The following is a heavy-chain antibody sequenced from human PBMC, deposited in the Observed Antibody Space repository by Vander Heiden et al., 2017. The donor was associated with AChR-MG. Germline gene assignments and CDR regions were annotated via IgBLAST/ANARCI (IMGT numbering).Heavy chain of an antibody. CDR3: ARVSHYDYVWGSYRKYYFDY. CDR1: GFTFSSYS. J-gene: IGHJ4*02. Sequence: EVQLVESGGGLVKPGGSLRPSCAASGFTFSSYSLNWVRQAPGKGLEWVSSISSSSSYIYYADSVKGRFTISRDNAKNSLYLQMNSLRAEDTAVYYCARVSHYDYVWGSYRKYYFDYWGQGTLVTVSS. V-gene: IGHV3-21*01. CDR2: ISSSSSYI. D-gene: IGHD3-16*02.